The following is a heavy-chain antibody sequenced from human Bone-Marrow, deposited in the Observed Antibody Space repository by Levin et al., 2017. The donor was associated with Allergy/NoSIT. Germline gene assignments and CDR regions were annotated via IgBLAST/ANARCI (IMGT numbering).Heavy chain of an antibody. CDR3: TRIYCSSTSCYAVFFQH. Sequence: GGSLRLSCTASGFTFDNFAMTWVRQAPGKGLEWVGFIRSNAYGGTTEYAASVKGRFTISKDDSKSIAYLQMNSLRAEDTAIYYCTRIYCSSTSCYAVFFQHWGLGTLVTVSS. CDR2: IRSNAYGGTT. CDR1: GFTFDNFA. D-gene: IGHD2-2*01. V-gene: IGHV3-49*04. J-gene: IGHJ1*01.